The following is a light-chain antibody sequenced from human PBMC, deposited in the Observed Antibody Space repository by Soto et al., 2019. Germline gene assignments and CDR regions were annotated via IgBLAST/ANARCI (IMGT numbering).Light chain of an antibody. CDR2: AAS. CDR3: QQYGSSPRT. J-gene: IGKJ1*01. Sequence: EIVFIQSPYTLSLSPGESAPFSCRASQSVRSSYLAWYQQTPGQTPRLLINAASSRATGIPDRFSGSGSGTDFSLTISRLEAEDFAVYYCQQYGSSPRTFGQGAKVDIK. CDR1: QSVRSSY. V-gene: IGKV3-20*01.